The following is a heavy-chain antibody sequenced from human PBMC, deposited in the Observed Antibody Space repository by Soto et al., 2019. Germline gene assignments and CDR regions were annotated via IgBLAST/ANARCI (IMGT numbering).Heavy chain of an antibody. D-gene: IGHD3-22*01. Sequence: ESGPTLVNPTETLTLTCTFSGFSLSTSGVRVSWIRQAPGKALEWLARIDWDEDRFYSTSLKTRLTISKDTSKNQVVLTMTKMDPVDTATYYCARMRSDYDSSGLDYWGQGILVTVSS. CDR1: GFSLSTSGVR. CDR2: IDWDEDR. J-gene: IGHJ4*02. CDR3: ARMRSDYDSSGLDY. V-gene: IGHV2-70*04.